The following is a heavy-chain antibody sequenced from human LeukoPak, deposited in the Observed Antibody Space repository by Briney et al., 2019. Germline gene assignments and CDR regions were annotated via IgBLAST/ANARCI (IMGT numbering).Heavy chain of an antibody. V-gene: IGHV1-46*01. CDR3: ARDASLVVVPAATYYYYYGMDV. CDR2: INPSGGST. Sequence: ASVKVSCKASGYTFTSYYMHWVRQAPGQGLEWMGIINPSGGSTSYAQKLQSRVTMTTDTSTSTAYMELRSLRSDDTAVYYCARDASLVVVPAATYYYYYGMDVWGQGTTVTVSS. J-gene: IGHJ6*02. CDR1: GYTFTSYY. D-gene: IGHD2-2*01.